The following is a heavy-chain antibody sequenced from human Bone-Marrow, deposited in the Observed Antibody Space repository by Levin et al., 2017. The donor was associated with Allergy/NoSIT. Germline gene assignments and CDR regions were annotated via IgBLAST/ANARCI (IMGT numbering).Heavy chain of an antibody. CDR2: INPNTGVT. J-gene: IGHJ4*02. CDR3: ARAIRYQLLMEY. D-gene: IGHD2-2*01. CDR1: GYTFTVYY. Sequence: ASVKVSCKTSGYTFTVYYMHWVRQAPGQGLEWMGRINPNTGVTNYAQNFQGRVTMTRDTSISTAYMELTSLESEDTAVYYCARAIRYQLLMEYWGQGTLVTVSS. V-gene: IGHV1-2*06.